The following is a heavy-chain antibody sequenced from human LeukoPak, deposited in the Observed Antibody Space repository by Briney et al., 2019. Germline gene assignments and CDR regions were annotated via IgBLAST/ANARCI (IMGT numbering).Heavy chain of an antibody. CDR3: ARSPGVVVRLDWFDP. CDR1: GYSISSGYY. V-gene: IGHV4-38-2*01. D-gene: IGHD2-2*01. CDR2: IYHSGST. Sequence: SETLSLTCAVSGYSISSGYYWGWIRQPPGKGLECIGSIYHSGSTYYNPSLKSRVTISVDTSKNQFSLKLSSVTAADTAVYYCARSPGVVVRLDWFDPWGQGTLVTVSS. J-gene: IGHJ5*02.